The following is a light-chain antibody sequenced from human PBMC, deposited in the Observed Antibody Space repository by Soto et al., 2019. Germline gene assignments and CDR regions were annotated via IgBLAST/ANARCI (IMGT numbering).Light chain of an antibody. Sequence: ESVLTQCPATLSLAPGGRAGLACRASQSVSSYLAWYQQKPGQAPRLLIYDASNRATGIPARFSGSGSGTDFTLAISSLEPEDFAVYYCQQRSNCLVGQGTRLEIK. V-gene: IGKV3-11*01. CDR3: QQRSNCL. J-gene: IGKJ5*01. CDR1: QSVSSY. CDR2: DAS.